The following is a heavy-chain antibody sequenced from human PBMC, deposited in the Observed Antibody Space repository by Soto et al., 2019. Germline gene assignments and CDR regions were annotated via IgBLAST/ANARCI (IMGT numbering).Heavy chain of an antibody. CDR1: GFTFSSYA. J-gene: IGHJ3*02. V-gene: IGHV3-64*01. CDR2: ISSNGGST. Sequence: GGSLRLSCAASGFTFSSYAMHWVRQAPGKGLDYVSAISSNGGSTYYANSVKGRFTISRDNSKNTLYLQMGSLRAEDMAVYYCARKGRYYDSSGYMGSAFDIWGQGTMVTVSS. D-gene: IGHD3-22*01. CDR3: ARKGRYYDSSGYMGSAFDI.